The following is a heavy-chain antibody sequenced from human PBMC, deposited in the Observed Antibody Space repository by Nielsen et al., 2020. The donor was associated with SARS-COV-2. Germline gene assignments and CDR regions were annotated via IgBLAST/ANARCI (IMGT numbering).Heavy chain of an antibody. J-gene: IGHJ4*02. Sequence: SETLSLTCTVSGGSISSSSYYWGWIRQPPGKGLEWIGSIYYSGSTYYNPSLKSRVTISVDTPKNQFSLKLSPVTAADTAVYYCARQPESEYSSSWYWYYFDYWGQGTLVTVSS. D-gene: IGHD6-13*01. CDR2: IYYSGST. CDR3: ARQPESEYSSSWYWYYFDY. CDR1: GGSISSSSYY. V-gene: IGHV4-39*01.